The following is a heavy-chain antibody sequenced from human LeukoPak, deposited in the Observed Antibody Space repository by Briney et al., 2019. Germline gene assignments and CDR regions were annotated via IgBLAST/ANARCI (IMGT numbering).Heavy chain of an antibody. CDR3: ARDRDSSSWYAQFGY. D-gene: IGHD6-13*01. V-gene: IGHV1-69*05. CDR1: GGTFSSYA. Sequence: GASVKVSCKASGGTFSSYAISWVRQAPGQGLEWMGRIIPIFGTANYAQKFQGRVTITTDESTSTAYMELSSLRSEDTAVYYCARDRDSSSWYAQFGYWGQGTLVTVSS. J-gene: IGHJ4*02. CDR2: IIPIFGTA.